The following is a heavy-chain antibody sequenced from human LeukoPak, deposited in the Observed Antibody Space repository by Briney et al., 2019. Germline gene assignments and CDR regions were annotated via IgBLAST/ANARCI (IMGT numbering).Heavy chain of an antibody. CDR1: GGSISSGDYY. J-gene: IGHJ4*02. V-gene: IGHV4-30-2*01. Sequence: SQTLSLTCTVSGGSISSGDYYWSWIRQPPGKGLEWIGYIYHSGSTYYNPSLKSRVTISVDRSKNQFSLKLSSVTAADTAVYYCARTSESRAFDYWGQGTLVTVSS. CDR2: IYHSGST. D-gene: IGHD6-13*01. CDR3: ARTSESRAFDY.